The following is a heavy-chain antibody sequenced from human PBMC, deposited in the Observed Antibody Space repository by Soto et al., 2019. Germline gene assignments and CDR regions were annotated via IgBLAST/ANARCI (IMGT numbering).Heavy chain of an antibody. V-gene: IGHV1-3*01. J-gene: IGHJ4*02. D-gene: IGHD6-13*01. CDR2: INAGNGNT. Sequence: ASVKVSCKASGYTFTSYAMHWVRQAPGQRLEWMGWINAGNGNTKYSQKFQGRVTITRDTSASTAYMELSSLRSEDTAVYYCATPPLKGIAAAAIYFDYWGQGTLVSLSS. CDR1: GYTFTSYA. CDR3: ATPPLKGIAAAAIYFDY.